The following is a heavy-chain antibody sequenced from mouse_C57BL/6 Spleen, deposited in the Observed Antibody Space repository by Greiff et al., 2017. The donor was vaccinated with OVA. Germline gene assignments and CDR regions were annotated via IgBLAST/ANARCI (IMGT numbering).Heavy chain of an antibody. CDR1: GYTFTDYE. D-gene: IGHD1-1*01. V-gene: IGHV1-15*01. CDR2: IDPETGGT. Sequence: QVQLQQSGAELVRPGASVTLSCKASGYTFTDYEMHWVKQTPVHGLEWIGAIDPETGGTAYNQKFKGKAILTADKSSSTAYMELRSLTSEDSAVYYCTPPIYYYGSSYGYWGQGTTLTVSS. J-gene: IGHJ2*01. CDR3: TPPIYYYGSSYGY.